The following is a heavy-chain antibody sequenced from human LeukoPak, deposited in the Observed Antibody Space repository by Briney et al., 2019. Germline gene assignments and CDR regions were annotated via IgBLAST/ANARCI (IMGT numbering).Heavy chain of an antibody. Sequence: SQTLSLTCAVSGGSISSGGYSWSWIRQPPGKGLEWIGYIYHSGSTYYNPSLKSRVTISVDTSKNQFSLKLSSVTAADTAVYYCARGGPYCSGGSCYYHYYYYGMDVWGQGTTVTVSS. CDR3: ARGGPYCSGGSCYYHYYYYGMDV. CDR2: IYHSGST. V-gene: IGHV4-30-2*01. J-gene: IGHJ6*02. D-gene: IGHD2-15*01. CDR1: GGSISSGGYS.